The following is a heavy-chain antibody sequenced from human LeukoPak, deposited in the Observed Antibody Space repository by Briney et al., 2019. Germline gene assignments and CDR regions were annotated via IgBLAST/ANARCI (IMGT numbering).Heavy chain of an antibody. V-gene: IGHV1-2*02. CDR1: GYTFTGYY. CDR3: ARDRDYGSGIFDY. Sequence: GASVKVSYKASGYTFTGYYMHWVRQAPGQGLEWMGWINPNSGGTNYAQKFQGRVTMTRDTSISTAYMELNRLRSDDTAVYYCARDRDYGSGIFDYWGQGTLVTVSS. J-gene: IGHJ4*02. CDR2: INPNSGGT. D-gene: IGHD3-10*01.